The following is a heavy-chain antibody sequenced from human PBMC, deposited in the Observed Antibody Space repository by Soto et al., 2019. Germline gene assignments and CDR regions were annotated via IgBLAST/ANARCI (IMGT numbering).Heavy chain of an antibody. CDR1: GYSFADYW. V-gene: IGHV5-10-1*01. Sequence: GESLKISCKGSGYSFADYWITWVRQKPGKGLEWMGRIDPSDSQTYYSPSFRGHVTISVTKSITTVFLQWSSLRASDTAMYYCARQVYDSDTGPNFQYYFDSWGQGTPVTVSS. J-gene: IGHJ4*02. CDR2: IDPSDSQT. D-gene: IGHD3-22*01. CDR3: ARQVYDSDTGPNFQYYFDS.